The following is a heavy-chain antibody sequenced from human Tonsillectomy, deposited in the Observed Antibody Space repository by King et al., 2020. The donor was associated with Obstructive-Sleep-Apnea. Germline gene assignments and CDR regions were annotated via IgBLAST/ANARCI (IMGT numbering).Heavy chain of an antibody. CDR3: ASGYSAYTPDFDF. D-gene: IGHD5-12*01. CDR1: GFTFSSYA. J-gene: IGHJ4*02. CDR2: ISYDGSNK. V-gene: IGHV3-30*04. Sequence: VQLVESGGGVVQPGRSLRLSCAASGFTFSSYAMHWVRQAPGKGLEWVAVISYDGSNKYYADSVKGRFTISRDNSKNTLYLQMYSLRAEDTAMFYCASGYSAYTPDFDFWGQGTLVTVSS.